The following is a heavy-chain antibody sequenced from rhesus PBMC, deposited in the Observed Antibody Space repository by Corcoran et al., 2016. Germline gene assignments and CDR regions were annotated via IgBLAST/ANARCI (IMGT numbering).Heavy chain of an antibody. CDR1: GCSISDSYR. J-gene: IGHJ4*01. Sequence: QVQLQESGPGVVKPSETLSLTCAVSGCSISDSYRWSWIRQPPGKGLEWIGYIYGSSTSTNYDPSLKSRVTISKDTSKNQFSLKLSSVTAADTAVYYCARGGGIAAFDYWGQGVLVTVSS. CDR3: ARGGGIAAFDY. CDR2: IYGSSTST. D-gene: IGHD6-31*01. V-gene: IGHV4S10*01.